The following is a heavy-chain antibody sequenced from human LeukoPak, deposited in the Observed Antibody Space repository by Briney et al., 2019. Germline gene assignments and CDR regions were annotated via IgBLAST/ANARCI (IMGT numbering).Heavy chain of an antibody. J-gene: IGHJ3*02. CDR3: ARVGVPAATYAFDI. V-gene: IGHV3-30-3*01. D-gene: IGHD2-2*01. CDR2: ISYDGSNK. CDR1: GFTFSTYS. Sequence: GGSLRPSCAASGFTFSTYSIHWVRQAPGKGLEWVAVISYDGSNKYYSDSVKGRFTISRDNSKNTLYLQMNSLRAEDTAVYYCARVGVPAATYAFDIWGQGTMVTVSS.